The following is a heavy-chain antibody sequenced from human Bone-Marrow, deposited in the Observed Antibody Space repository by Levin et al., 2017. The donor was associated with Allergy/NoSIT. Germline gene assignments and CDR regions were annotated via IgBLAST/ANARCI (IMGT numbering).Heavy chain of an antibody. CDR3: ARFRGEPCAGSGCYMGDYYALDV. J-gene: IGHJ6*02. CDR2: IYPGDSDS. D-gene: IGHD3-9*01. CDR1: GYKFSDYW. Sequence: PGESLKISCKGSGYKFSDYWIGWVRQMPGKGLECMGIIYPGDSDSRYPLSFQGQVSFSVDKSVSTAYMQWSSLKASDSGMYYCARFRGEPCAGSGCYMGDYYALDVWGQGTTVTVSS. V-gene: IGHV5-51*01.